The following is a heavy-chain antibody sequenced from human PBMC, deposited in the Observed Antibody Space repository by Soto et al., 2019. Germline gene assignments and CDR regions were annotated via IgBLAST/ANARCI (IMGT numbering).Heavy chain of an antibody. Sequence: PGGSLRLSCAASGFTFSSYGMHWVRQAPGKGLEWVAVISYDGSNKYYADSVKGRFTISRDNSKNTLYLQMNSLRAEDTAVYYCAKGLRNGYSSSWSKDDYYYYGMDVWGQGTTVTVSS. V-gene: IGHV3-30*18. D-gene: IGHD6-13*01. CDR1: GFTFSSYG. CDR3: AKGLRNGYSSSWSKDDYYYYGMDV. J-gene: IGHJ6*02. CDR2: ISYDGSNK.